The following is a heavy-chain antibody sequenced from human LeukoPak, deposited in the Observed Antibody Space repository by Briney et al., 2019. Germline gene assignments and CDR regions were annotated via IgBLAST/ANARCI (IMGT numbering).Heavy chain of an antibody. CDR2: INTNNVNR. CDR3: ARGFPIAARQS. CDR1: GYTFTSYG. D-gene: IGHD6-6*01. Sequence: ASVKVSCKASGYTFTSYGINWVRQAPGQGLEWMGWINTNNVNRNYAQKLQGRVTMTTDTSTNTAYMELMSLTSDDTAVYYCARGFPIAARQSWGQGTLVTVSS. V-gene: IGHV1-18*01. J-gene: IGHJ4*02.